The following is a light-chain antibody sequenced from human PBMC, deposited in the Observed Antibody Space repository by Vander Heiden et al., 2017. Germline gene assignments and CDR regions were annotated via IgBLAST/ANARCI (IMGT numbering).Light chain of an antibody. CDR3: QQNGGSPALT. V-gene: IGKV3-20*01. CDR2: GAY. Sequence: EIVLTQSPGTLSLSPGESATLACRASQSVPNTYLAWYPQKPGQAPRLLIYGAYNRATGVPDRFSGSGSGTDFTLTITRLEAEDFALYYCQQNGGSPALTFGGGTRVQIK. CDR1: QSVPNTY. J-gene: IGKJ4*01.